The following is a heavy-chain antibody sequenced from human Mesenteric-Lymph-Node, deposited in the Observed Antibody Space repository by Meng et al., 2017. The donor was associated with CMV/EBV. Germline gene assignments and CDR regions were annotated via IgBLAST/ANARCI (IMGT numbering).Heavy chain of an antibody. CDR1: GFIFSSYS. V-gene: IGHV3-21*01. D-gene: IGHD4-23*01. J-gene: IGHJ4*02. CDR2: ISMGRSHI. Sequence: GGSLKISCAASGFIFSSYSMNWVRQAPGKGLEWVSSISMGRSHIYYVDSVKGRFTVSRDNAKNSLYLQMNSLRAEDTAVYYCARGTTGGNYYFDYWGQGTLVTVSS. CDR3: ARGTTGGNYYFDY.